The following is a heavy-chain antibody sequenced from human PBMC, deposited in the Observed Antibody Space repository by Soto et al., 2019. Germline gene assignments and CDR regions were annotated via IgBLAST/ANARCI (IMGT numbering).Heavy chain of an antibody. J-gene: IGHJ5*02. V-gene: IGHV4-59*12. CDR2: VYYSGNT. Sequence: SETLSLTCTVSYGSLGSYYWTWIRQPPGKGLELIGYVYYSGNTNYNPSLKSRVTISVDRSKNQFFLKLSSVTAADTAVYYCARVPYPWGQGTLGTVSS. CDR1: YGSLGSYY. CDR3: ARVPYP.